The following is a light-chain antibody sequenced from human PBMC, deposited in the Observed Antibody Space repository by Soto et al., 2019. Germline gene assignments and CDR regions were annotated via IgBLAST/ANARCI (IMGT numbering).Light chain of an antibody. CDR1: QSISTW. J-gene: IGKJ5*01. CDR3: QQYNSYSYT. Sequence: DIQMTQSPPSLSASVGDRVTITCRASQSISTWLAWYQQKPGEAPKLLIYRASSLESGVPSRFSGSGSGTEFTLTISSLQPDDFATYYCQQYNSYSYTFGQGTRLEIK. V-gene: IGKV1-5*03. CDR2: RAS.